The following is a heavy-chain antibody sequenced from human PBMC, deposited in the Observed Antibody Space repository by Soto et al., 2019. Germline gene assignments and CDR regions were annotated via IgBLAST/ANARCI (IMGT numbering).Heavy chain of an antibody. CDR3: TICVGGSGTESY. J-gene: IGHJ4*02. V-gene: IGHV3-48*02. CDR1: GFTFSSYS. CDR2: ISSSSNVI. Sequence: EVQLVESGGGLVQPGGSLRLSCAASGFTFSSYSMNWVRQAPGQGLEWVSYISSSSNVIYYADSVKGRFTISRDNAKKSLYLQRNSLRDADPEVYDCTICVGGSGTESYGGKGTLVPVP. D-gene: IGHD2-15*01.